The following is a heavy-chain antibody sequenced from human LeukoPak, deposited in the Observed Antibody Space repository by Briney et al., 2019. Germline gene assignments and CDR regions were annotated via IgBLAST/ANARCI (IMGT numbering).Heavy chain of an antibody. J-gene: IGHJ4*02. CDR3: ARGYYGGAPDY. CDR1: GFSVSNNY. CDR2: MHSGGRT. D-gene: IGHD3-3*01. Sequence: GGSLRLSCAASGFSVSNNYMNWVRQAPGKGLEWVSVMHSGGRTYYADSVKGRFTIARDNSKNTLFLQMNSLRAEDPAVYYCARGYYGGAPDYWGQGTVVTVSS. V-gene: IGHV3-66*01.